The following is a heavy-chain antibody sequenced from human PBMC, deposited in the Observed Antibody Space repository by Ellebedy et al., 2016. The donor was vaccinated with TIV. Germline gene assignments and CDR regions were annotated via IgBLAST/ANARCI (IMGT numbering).Heavy chain of an antibody. Sequence: GGSLRLSXAASGFSFSSYGFNWVRQAPGQGLEFLASISENSGTTTHSAESVRGRFTISRDNAKTALYLQMYSLTAEDTALYYCARDRIGDNWYTTFDYWGQGTLVTVSS. D-gene: IGHD1-1*01. V-gene: IGHV3-48*03. CDR1: GFSFSSYG. CDR2: ISENSGTTT. CDR3: ARDRIGDNWYTTFDY. J-gene: IGHJ4*02.